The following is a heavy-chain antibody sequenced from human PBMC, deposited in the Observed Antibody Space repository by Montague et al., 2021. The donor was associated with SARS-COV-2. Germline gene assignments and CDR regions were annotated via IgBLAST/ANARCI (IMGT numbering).Heavy chain of an antibody. Sequence: SETLSFTCAVYGGSSRDYYWSWIRQPPGKGLEWIGEIFHDGFTKYNPSLTSRVTISLDASKNQFSLRLTSVTAADTAVYFCAPIFGTNHLYFDYWDQGALVTVSS. CDR3: APIFGTNHLYFDY. D-gene: IGHD2-8*01. V-gene: IGHV4-34*12. J-gene: IGHJ4*02. CDR2: IFHDGFT. CDR1: GGSSRDYY.